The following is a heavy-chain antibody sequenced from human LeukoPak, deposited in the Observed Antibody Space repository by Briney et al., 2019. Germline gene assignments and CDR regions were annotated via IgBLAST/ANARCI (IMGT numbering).Heavy chain of an antibody. D-gene: IGHD2-21*01. CDR1: RFTFSCYS. CDR2: ISSRSSYI. V-gene: IGHV3-21*01. CDR3: ARDSVQDIVEHYYYYGMDV. J-gene: IGHJ6*01. Sequence: PGGSLRNSCAASRFTFSCYSMNWVRQAPGEGLDWISSISSRSSYIYYADSVKGRFTISRDNAKNSLYLQMNSQRAEDTAVYYCARDSVQDIVEHYYYYGMDVWGQGTTVTVSS.